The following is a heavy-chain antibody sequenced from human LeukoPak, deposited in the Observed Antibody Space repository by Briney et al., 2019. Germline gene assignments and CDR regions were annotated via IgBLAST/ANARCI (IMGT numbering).Heavy chain of an antibody. CDR1: GFTFSSYC. CDR2: ISYDGSNK. D-gene: IGHD6-13*01. CDR3: ARDTDSNFDY. V-gene: IGHV3-30*03. Sequence: GGSLRLSCAASGFTFSSYCMHWVRQAPGKGLEWVAVISYDGSNKYYADSVKGRFTISRDNAKNTLYLQMNSLGAEDTAVYYCARDTDSNFDYWGQGTLVTVSS. J-gene: IGHJ4*02.